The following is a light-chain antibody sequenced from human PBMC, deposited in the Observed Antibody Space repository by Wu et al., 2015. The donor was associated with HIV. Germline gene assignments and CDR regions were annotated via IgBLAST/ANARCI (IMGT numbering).Light chain of an antibody. V-gene: IGKV3-20*01. Sequence: EIVLTQSPGTLSLSPGERATLSCRASQSVTSTYLAWYQQKPGQAPRLLIYGVSSRATGIPDRFSGSGSGTDFTLTISRLEPEDFAVYYCQQYGSSPYTFGRGPSWRS. CDR2: GVS. CDR1: QSVTSTY. J-gene: IGKJ2*01. CDR3: QQYGSSPYT.